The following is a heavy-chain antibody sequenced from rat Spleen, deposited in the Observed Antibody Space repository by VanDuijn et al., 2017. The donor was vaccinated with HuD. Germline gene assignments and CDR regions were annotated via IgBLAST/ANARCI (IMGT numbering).Heavy chain of an antibody. Sequence: QVQXXESGPGXXXPSXXLSXXXAVXXXSLXXYNVXXVRVPAGKGLEWKGIVWTGGSTDYNSDLKSRLTITRDTSKSQVFLKMNSRHTEDIGTYYCARDGYGGYTLDYWGQGVMVTVSS. CDR3: ARDGYGGYTLDY. J-gene: IGHJ2*01. CDR2: VWTGGST. D-gene: IGHD1-11*01. CDR1: XXSLXXYN. V-gene: IGHV2-30*01.